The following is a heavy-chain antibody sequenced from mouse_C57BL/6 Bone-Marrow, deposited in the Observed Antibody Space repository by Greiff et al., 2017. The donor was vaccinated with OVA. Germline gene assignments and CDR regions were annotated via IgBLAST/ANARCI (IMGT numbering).Heavy chain of an antibody. CDR1: GYTFTSYT. CDR2: INPSSGYT. D-gene: IGHD1-1*01. J-gene: IGHJ3*01. Sequence: QVQLQQSGAELARPGASVKMSCKASGYTFTSYTMHWVKQRPGQGLEWIGYINPSSGYTKYNQKFKDKATLTADKSSSTAYMQLSSLTSEDSAVDYCGREGSYWFAYWGQGTLVTVSA. CDR3: GREGSYWFAY. V-gene: IGHV1-4*01.